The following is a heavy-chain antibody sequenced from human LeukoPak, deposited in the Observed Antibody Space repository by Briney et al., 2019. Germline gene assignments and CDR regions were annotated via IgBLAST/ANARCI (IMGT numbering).Heavy chain of an antibody. D-gene: IGHD6-6*01. V-gene: IGHV4-59*12. CDR2: IHYSGST. Sequence: SETLSLTCTVSGGSISSYYWSWIRQPPGKGLEWIGYIHYSGSTNYNPSLKSRVTISVDTSKNQFSLKLSSVTAADTAVYYCARDEGSSSPYYYYYYMDVWGKGTTVTVSS. J-gene: IGHJ6*03. CDR3: ARDEGSSSPYYYYYYMDV. CDR1: GGSISSYY.